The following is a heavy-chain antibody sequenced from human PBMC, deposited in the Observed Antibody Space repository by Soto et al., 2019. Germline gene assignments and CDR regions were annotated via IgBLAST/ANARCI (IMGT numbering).Heavy chain of an antibody. CDR1: GFTFSSYA. D-gene: IGHD2-2*01. CDR3: AKLYCSSTSCYHKSGGYFDY. Sequence: GGSLRLSCAASGFTFSSYAMSWVRQAPGKGLEWVSAISGSGGSTYYADSVKGRFTISRDNSKNTLYLQMNSLRAEDTAVYYCAKLYCSSTSCYHKSGGYFDYWGQGTLGTAPQ. J-gene: IGHJ4*02. V-gene: IGHV3-23*01. CDR2: ISGSGGST.